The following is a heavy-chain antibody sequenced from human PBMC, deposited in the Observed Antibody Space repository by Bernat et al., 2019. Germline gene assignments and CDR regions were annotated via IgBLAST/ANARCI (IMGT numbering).Heavy chain of an antibody. D-gene: IGHD1-14*01. V-gene: IGHV3-15*07. J-gene: IGHJ6*02. CDR3: TTRKTRGGMDV. CDR2: IKSKIDAGTT. CDR1: GFTFSNAW. Sequence: EVQLVESGGGLVKPGGSLRLSCAASGFTFSNAWMNWVRQAPGKGLEWVGRIKSKIDAGTTDYAAPVKGRFTISRDDSKNTLYLQMNSLKTEDTAVYYWTTRKTRGGMDVWGQGTTVTVSS.